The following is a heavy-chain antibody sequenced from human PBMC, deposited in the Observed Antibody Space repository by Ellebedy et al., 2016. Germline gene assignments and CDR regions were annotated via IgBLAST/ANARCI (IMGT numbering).Heavy chain of an antibody. J-gene: IGHJ6*02. Sequence: ASVKVSCKASGYTFTGYYMHWVRQAPGQGLEWMGRINPNSGGTNYAQKFQGRVTMTRDTSISTAYMELSRLRSDDTVVYYCAREAIAAAGSYYYYYGMDVWGQGTTVTVSS. CDR3: AREAIAAAGSYYYYYGMDV. CDR2: INPNSGGT. CDR1: GYTFTGYY. V-gene: IGHV1-2*05. D-gene: IGHD6-13*01.